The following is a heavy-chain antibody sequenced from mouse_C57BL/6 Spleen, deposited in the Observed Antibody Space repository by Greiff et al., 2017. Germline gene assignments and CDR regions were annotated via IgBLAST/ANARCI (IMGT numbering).Heavy chain of an antibody. CDR1: GYTFTSYT. D-gene: IGHD3-2*02. CDR2: INPSSGYT. J-gene: IGHJ3*01. V-gene: IGHV1-4*01. CDR3: ARSDSSGYWFAY. Sequence: VQLQQSGAELARPGASVKMSCKASGYTFTSYTMHWVKQRPGQGLEWIGYINPSSGYTKYNQKFKDKATLTADKSSSTAYMQLSSLTSEDSAVYYCARSDSSGYWFAYWGQGTLVTVSA.